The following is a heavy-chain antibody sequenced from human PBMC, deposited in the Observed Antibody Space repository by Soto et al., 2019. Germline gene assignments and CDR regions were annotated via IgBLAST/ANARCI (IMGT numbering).Heavy chain of an antibody. Sequence: PGGSRRRSCAASGCSLSDYVMHWVRQAPGKGLECLAIISNDGTNKFYADSVKGLFSFSSDNSNTTPSLQMISPTSDDSALYYCATADAGDFWGQGTLVTVSS. CDR2: ISNDGTNK. CDR3: ATADAGDF. V-gene: IGHV3-30*03. J-gene: IGHJ4*01. D-gene: IGHD6-13*01. CDR1: GCSLSDYV.